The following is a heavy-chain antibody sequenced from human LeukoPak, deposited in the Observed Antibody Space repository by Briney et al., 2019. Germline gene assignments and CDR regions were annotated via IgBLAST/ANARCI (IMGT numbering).Heavy chain of an antibody. CDR3: ARDSSMLRGPLVIYYFDF. J-gene: IGHJ4*02. V-gene: IGHV3-23*01. D-gene: IGHD3-10*01. CDR1: GFTFSTYG. CDR2: ITSGGGNT. Sequence: GGSLRLSCAASGFTFSTYGMSWVRQAPGKGLEWVSSITSGGGNTYYTDSVEGRFTISRDNSKNTLYLQMNSLRVEDTAVYYCARDSSMLRGPLVIYYFDFWGQGTLVTVSS.